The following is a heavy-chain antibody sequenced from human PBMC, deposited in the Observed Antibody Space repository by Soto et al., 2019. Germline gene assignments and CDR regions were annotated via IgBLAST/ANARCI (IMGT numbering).Heavy chain of an antibody. V-gene: IGHV3-30*03. CDR1: GFTFSSYG. J-gene: IGHJ4*02. Sequence: QPGGSLRLSCAASGFTFSSYGMHWVRQAPGKGLEWVAVISYDGSNKYYADSVKGRFTISRDNSKNTLYLQMNSLRAEDTAVYYCVTSTMIAVVITYYFDYWGQGTLVTVSS. CDR3: VTSTMIAVVITYYFDY. CDR2: ISYDGSNK. D-gene: IGHD3-22*01.